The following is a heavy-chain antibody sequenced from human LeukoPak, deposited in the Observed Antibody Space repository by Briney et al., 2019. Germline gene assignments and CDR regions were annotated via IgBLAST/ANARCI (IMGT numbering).Heavy chain of an antibody. Sequence: GGSLRLSCAVSGVTVSSTDMSWVRQAPGKGLEWVSVIFSGGGTYYTGSVKGRFTISRDNSKNTLYLQMNSLRAEDTAVYYCARDLDGPENYWGQGTLVTVSS. V-gene: IGHV3-53*01. CDR1: GVTVSSTD. CDR3: ARDLDGPENY. J-gene: IGHJ4*02. CDR2: IFSGGGT. D-gene: IGHD3-3*01.